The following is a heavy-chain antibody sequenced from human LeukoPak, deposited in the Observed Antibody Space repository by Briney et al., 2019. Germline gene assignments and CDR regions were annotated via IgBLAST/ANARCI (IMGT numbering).Heavy chain of an antibody. J-gene: IGHJ4*02. D-gene: IGHD6-13*01. Sequence: PSETLSLTCTVSGGSISSSSYYWGWIRQPPGKGLEWIGSIYYSGSTYYNPSLKSRFTISVDTSKNQFSLKLTSVTAADTAVYYCARRLAGTEDYWGQGTLVTVSS. CDR1: GGSISSSSYY. CDR2: IYYSGST. V-gene: IGHV4-39*01. CDR3: ARRLAGTEDY.